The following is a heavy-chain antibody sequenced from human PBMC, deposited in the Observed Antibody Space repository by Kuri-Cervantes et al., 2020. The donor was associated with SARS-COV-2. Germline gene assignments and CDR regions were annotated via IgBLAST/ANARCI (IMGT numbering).Heavy chain of an antibody. CDR2: IKQDGSEK. D-gene: IGHD3-3*02. CDR1: GFTFSSYW. V-gene: IGHV3-7*05. Sequence: GGAPKISWAAFGFTFSSYWVSWVRQAPGKGLEWVANIKQDGSEKYYVDSVKGRFTISRDNAKNSLYLQVNSLRAEDTAVYYCARGLAFDPWGQGTLVTVSS. J-gene: IGHJ5*02. CDR3: ARGLAFDP.